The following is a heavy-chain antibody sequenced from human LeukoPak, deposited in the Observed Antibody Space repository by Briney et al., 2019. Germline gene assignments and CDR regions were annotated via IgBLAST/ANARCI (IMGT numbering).Heavy chain of an antibody. D-gene: IGHD3-22*01. CDR3: ARGVYYYDSSGYHSQTPDAFDI. V-gene: IGHV1-46*01. J-gene: IGHJ3*02. CDR2: INPSGGST. Sequence: GASVKVSCKASGYTFTSYYMHWVRQAPGQGLEWMGIINPSGGSTSYAQKFQGRVTMTRDTSTSTVYMELSSLRSEDTAVYYCARGVYYYDSSGYHSQTPDAFDIWGQGTMVTVSS. CDR1: GYTFTSYY.